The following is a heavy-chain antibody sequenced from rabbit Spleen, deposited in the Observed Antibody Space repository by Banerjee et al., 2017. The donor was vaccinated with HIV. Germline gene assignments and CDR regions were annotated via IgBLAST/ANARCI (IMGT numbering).Heavy chain of an antibody. V-gene: IGHV1S40*01. CDR2: IYISSDNT. D-gene: IGHD1-1*01. CDR1: GFSFSSGYY. CDR3: ARDLVAVIGWNFNL. J-gene: IGHJ4*01. Sequence: QSLEESGGGLVKPGASLTLTCTASGFSFSSGYYISWVRQAPGKGLEWIGCIYISSDNTYYASWAKGRFTISKTSSTTVTLQMTSLTAADTVTYFCARDLVAVIGWNFNLWGQGTLVTVS.